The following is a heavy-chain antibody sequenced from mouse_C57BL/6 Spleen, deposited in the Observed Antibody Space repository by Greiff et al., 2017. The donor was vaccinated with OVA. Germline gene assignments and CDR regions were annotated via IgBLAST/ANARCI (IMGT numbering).Heavy chain of an antibody. CDR3: ARTDYGSSSYWYFDV. V-gene: IGHV1-81*01. Sequence: VQLQQSGAELARPGASVKLSCKASGYTFTSYGISWVKQRTGQGLEWIGEIYPRSGNTYYNEKFKGKATLTADKSSSTAYMELRSLTSEDSAVYVCARTDYGSSSYWYFDVWGTGTTVTVSS. CDR1: GYTFTSYG. D-gene: IGHD1-1*01. J-gene: IGHJ1*03. CDR2: IYPRSGNT.